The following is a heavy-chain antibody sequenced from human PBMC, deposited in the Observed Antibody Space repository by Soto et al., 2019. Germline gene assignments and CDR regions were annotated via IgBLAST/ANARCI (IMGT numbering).Heavy chain of an antibody. CDR3: ARFNFGSLGGMDV. CDR2: IYYSGST. CDR1: GGSISSGGYY. D-gene: IGHD3-10*01. J-gene: IGHJ6*02. V-gene: IGHV4-31*03. Sequence: SETLSLTCTVSGGSISSGGYYWSWIRQHPGKGLEWIGYIYYSGSTYYNPSLKGRVTMSVDTSKNQFSLKLSSVTAADTAVYYCARFNFGSLGGMDVWGQGTTVTVSS.